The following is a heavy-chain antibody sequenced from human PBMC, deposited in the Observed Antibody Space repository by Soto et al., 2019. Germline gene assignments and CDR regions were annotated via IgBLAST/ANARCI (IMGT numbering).Heavy chain of an antibody. D-gene: IGHD2-2*02. J-gene: IGHJ4*01. CDR3: AREPPRGYCSSTSCYTSSDDY. V-gene: IGHV1-46*01. Sequence: ASVQVSCKASGYTFTSYYMHWVRQAPGQGLEWMGIINPSGGSTSYAQKFQGRVTMTRDTSTSTVYMELSSLRSEDTAVYYCAREPPRGYCSSTSCYTSSDDYWG. CDR1: GYTFTSYY. CDR2: INPSGGST.